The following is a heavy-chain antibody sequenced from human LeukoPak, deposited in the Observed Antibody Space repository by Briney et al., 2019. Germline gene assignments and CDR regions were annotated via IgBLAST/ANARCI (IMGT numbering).Heavy chain of an antibody. CDR3: ARDPWQQLVRHYYGMDV. J-gene: IGHJ6*02. CDR2: IYTSGST. D-gene: IGHD6-13*01. Sequence: SETLSLTCTVSGGSISIYYWSWIRQPAGKGLEWIGRIYTSGSTNYNPSLKSRVTMSVDTSKNQFSLKLSSVTAADTAVYYCARDPWQQLVRHYYGMDVWGQGTTVTVSS. V-gene: IGHV4-4*07. CDR1: GGSISIYY.